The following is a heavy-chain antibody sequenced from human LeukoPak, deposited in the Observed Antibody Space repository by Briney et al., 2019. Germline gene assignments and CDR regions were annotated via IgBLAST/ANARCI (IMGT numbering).Heavy chain of an antibody. D-gene: IGHD6-13*01. Sequence: SETLSLTCTVSGGSISSSSYYWGWIRQPPGKGLEWIGSIYYSGSTYYNPSLKSRVTISVDTSKNQFSLKLSSVTAADTAVYYCASTGAYSSSQYWYFDLWGRGTLVTVSS. CDR2: IYYSGST. CDR1: GGSISSSSYY. V-gene: IGHV4-39*07. J-gene: IGHJ2*01. CDR3: ASTGAYSSSQYWYFDL.